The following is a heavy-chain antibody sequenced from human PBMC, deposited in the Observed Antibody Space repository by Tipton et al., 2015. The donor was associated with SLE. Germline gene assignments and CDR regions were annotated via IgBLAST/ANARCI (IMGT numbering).Heavy chain of an antibody. Sequence: QVQLVQSGAEVQRPGSSVRVSCKPSGSTFNSYGVSWVRQAPGQGLEWMGEIIPVLDTTNYAQKFQGRVTITADESASTAFMELRRLKSEDTAVYYCARGRRDSSGWYGIWDSWGQGSLVTVSS. V-gene: IGHV1-69*01. J-gene: IGHJ4*02. CDR3: ARGRRDSSGWYGIWDS. D-gene: IGHD6-19*01. CDR2: IIPVLDTT. CDR1: GSTFNSYG.